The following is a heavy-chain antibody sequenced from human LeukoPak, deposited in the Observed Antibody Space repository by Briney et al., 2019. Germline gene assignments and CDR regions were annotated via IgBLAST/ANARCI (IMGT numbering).Heavy chain of an antibody. Sequence: GGSLRLSCAASGFTVDSNYLSWVRQAPGKGLEWVSTIYTGGNTYYAASVKGRFTISRDFSKSTVFLHMNSLRAEDTAMYYCARGDDSGYYDYFDYWGQGALVTVSS. V-gene: IGHV3-53*01. J-gene: IGHJ4*02. CDR2: IYTGGNT. CDR3: ARGDDSGYYDYFDY. CDR1: GFTVDSNY. D-gene: IGHD3-22*01.